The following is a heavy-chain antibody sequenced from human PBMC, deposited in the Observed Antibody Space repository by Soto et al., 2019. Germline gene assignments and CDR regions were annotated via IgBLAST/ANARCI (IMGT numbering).Heavy chain of an antibody. Sequence: PGGSLRLSCAASGFTFSSYSMNWVRQAPGKGLEWVSYISSSSSTIYYADSVKGRFTISRDNAKNSLYLQMNSLRAEDTAVYYCARDRSWFGDRGDFDYWGQGTLVTVSS. J-gene: IGHJ4*02. V-gene: IGHV3-48*01. D-gene: IGHD3-10*01. CDR2: ISSSSSTI. CDR1: GFTFSSYS. CDR3: ARDRSWFGDRGDFDY.